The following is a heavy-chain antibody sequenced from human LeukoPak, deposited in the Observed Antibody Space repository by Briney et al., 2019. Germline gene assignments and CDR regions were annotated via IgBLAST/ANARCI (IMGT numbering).Heavy chain of an antibody. V-gene: IGHV3-23*01. D-gene: IGHD3-22*01. J-gene: IGHJ4*02. CDR1: GFTFSSYG. CDR2: ISGSGGST. CDR3: ARDTGMDDSSGYYVY. Sequence: PGGSLRLSCAASGFTFSSYGMSLVRQAPGKGLEWVSAISGSGGSTYYADSVKGRFTISRDNSKNTLYLQMNSLRAEDTAVYYCARDTGMDDSSGYYVYWGQGTLVTVSS.